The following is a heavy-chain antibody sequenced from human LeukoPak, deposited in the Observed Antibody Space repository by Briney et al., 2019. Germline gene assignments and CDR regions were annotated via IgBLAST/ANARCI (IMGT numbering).Heavy chain of an antibody. V-gene: IGHV3-7*01. J-gene: IGHJ4*02. CDR3: AGPLFYLDSSGKKDN. D-gene: IGHD3-22*01. CDR1: GFTFSSYW. CDR2: IKQDGSEK. Sequence: PGGSLRLSCAASGFTFSSYWMSWVRQAPGKGLEWVANIKQDGSEKYYVDSVKGRFTISRDNAKNSLYLQMNSLRAEDTAVYYCAGPLFYLDSSGKKDNWGRGALVTVS.